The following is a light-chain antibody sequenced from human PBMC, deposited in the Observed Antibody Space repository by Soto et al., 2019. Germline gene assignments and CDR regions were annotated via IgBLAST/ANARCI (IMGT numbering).Light chain of an antibody. J-gene: IGLJ2*01. Sequence: QSVLTQPASVSGSPGQSITLSCTGTSSDVGSHNFVSWYQQRPGKAPKLMIFEVTKRPSGVSSRFSASKSGNTASLTISGVQAEDEADYYCCSYAGTTTWVFGGGTKVTVL. CDR2: EVT. CDR3: CSYAGTTTWV. V-gene: IGLV2-23*02. CDR1: SSDVGSHNF.